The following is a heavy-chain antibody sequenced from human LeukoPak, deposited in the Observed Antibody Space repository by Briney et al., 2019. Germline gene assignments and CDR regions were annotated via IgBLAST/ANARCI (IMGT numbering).Heavy chain of an antibody. CDR2: ISGGGGST. J-gene: IGHJ4*02. V-gene: IGHV3-23*01. Sequence: PSETLSLTCTVSGGSISSYYWSWVRQAPGKGLEWVSIISGGGGSTYYADSVKGRFTISRDNSKNTLYLQMNSLRAEDTAVYYCAKSDRGDSSGYCHYWGQGALVTVSS. CDR3: AKSDRGDSSGYCHY. D-gene: IGHD3-22*01. CDR1: GGSISSYY.